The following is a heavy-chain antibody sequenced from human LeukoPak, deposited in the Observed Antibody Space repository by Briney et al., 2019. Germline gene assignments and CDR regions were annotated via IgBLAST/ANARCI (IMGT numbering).Heavy chain of an antibody. CDR3: ARGAKYYDFWSGYPQGAFDI. Sequence: ASVKVSCKASGYTFTSYDINWVRQATGQGLEWMGWINPNSGGTNYAQKFQGRVTMTRDTSISTAYMELSRLRSDDTAVYYCARGAKYYDFWSGYPQGAFDIWGQGTMVTVSS. J-gene: IGHJ3*02. D-gene: IGHD3-3*01. CDR1: GYTFTSYD. CDR2: INPNSGGT. V-gene: IGHV1-2*02.